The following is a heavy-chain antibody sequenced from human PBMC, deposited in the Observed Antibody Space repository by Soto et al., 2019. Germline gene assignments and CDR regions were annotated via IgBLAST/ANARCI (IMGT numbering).Heavy chain of an antibody. Sequence: PSETLSLTCTVSGGSINNYYWSWIRQPPGKGLEWIGYIYYSGRTSYNPSLKSRVTISVDTSKNQFSLKLSSVTAADTAVYYCARDLWGYCGADCYPLDVWGQGTTVTVSS. D-gene: IGHD2-21*02. CDR1: GGSINNYY. CDR2: IYYSGRT. CDR3: ARDLWGYCGADCYPLDV. V-gene: IGHV4-59*12. J-gene: IGHJ6*02.